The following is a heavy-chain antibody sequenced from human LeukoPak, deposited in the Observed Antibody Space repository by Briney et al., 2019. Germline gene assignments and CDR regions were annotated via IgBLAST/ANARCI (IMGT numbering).Heavy chain of an antibody. D-gene: IGHD3-22*01. CDR2: ISAYNGNT. J-gene: IGHJ2*01. Sequence: ASVKVSCKASGYTFTNYGISWVRQAPGQGLEWMGWISAYNGNTNYVQKLQGRVTMTTDTSTSTAYMELRSLRSDDTAVYYCARVGLYYDSSGRDWYFDLWGRGTLVTVSS. CDR1: GYTFTNYG. V-gene: IGHV1-18*01. CDR3: ARVGLYYDSSGRDWYFDL.